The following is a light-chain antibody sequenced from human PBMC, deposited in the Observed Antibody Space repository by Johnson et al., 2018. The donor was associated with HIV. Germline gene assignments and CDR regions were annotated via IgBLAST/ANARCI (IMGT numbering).Light chain of an antibody. CDR1: SSNIGSNT. CDR2: RNN. Sequence: QSVLTQPPSASGTPGQRVTISCSGSSSNIGSNTVNWYQQLPGTAPKLLIYRNNRRPSGVPDRFSGSKSGTSATLGITGLQTGDEADYYCATWDSSLSAYVFGPGTKVTVL. J-gene: IGLJ1*01. CDR3: ATWDSSLSAYV. V-gene: IGLV1-44*01.